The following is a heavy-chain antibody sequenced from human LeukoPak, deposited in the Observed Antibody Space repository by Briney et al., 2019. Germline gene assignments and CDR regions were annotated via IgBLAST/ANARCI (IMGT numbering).Heavy chain of an antibody. CDR3: ARDQQAYYYDSSGYLLDY. CDR1: GYTFTSYG. J-gene: IGHJ4*02. Sequence: ASVKVSCKASGYTFTSYGISWVRQAPGQGLEWMGWISAYNGNTNYAQKLQGRVTMTTDTSTSTAYMELRSLRSDDTAVYYCARDQQAYYYDSSGYLLDYWGQGTLVTVSS. D-gene: IGHD3-22*01. CDR2: ISAYNGNT. V-gene: IGHV1-18*01.